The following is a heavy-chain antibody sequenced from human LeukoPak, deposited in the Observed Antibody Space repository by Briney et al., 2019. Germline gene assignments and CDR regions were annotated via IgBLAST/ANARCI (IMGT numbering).Heavy chain of an antibody. D-gene: IGHD6-6*01. CDR1: GYSISSGVYY. CDR3: ARLRLAARLFDY. V-gene: IGHV4-31*03. J-gene: IGHJ4*02. Sequence: SQTLSLTCTVSGYSISSGVYYWTWIRQDPGKGLEWIGYIYYSGNTFYNPALKSRATISVDTSKNQFSLKLSSVTAADTAVYYCARLRLAARLFDYWGQGTLVTVSS. CDR2: IYYSGNT.